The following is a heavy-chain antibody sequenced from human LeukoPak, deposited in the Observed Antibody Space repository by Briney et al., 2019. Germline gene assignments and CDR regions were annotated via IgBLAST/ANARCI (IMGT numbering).Heavy chain of an antibody. CDR3: ARGLGRYCSSTSCYRRPGFEFDP. Sequence: SETLSLTCTVSGASISSEPYFWSWIRQHPVKGLEWLGYIYYTGNTASNPSLQSRLTISRDTSENQFSLSLTSVTAADTAVYYCARGLGRYCSSTSCYRRPGFEFDPWGQGTLVTVSS. CDR1: GASISSEPYF. V-gene: IGHV4-31*03. J-gene: IGHJ5*02. CDR2: IYYTGNT. D-gene: IGHD2-2*01.